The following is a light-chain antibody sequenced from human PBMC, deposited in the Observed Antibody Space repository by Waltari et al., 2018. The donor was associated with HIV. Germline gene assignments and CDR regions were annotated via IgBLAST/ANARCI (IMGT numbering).Light chain of an antibody. CDR2: WAS. CDR3: QQHDVSPYT. J-gene: IGKJ2*01. CDR1: QSLYNSNNKDS. Sequence: DIVMTQSPDSLDVSLGERATINCRSSQSLYNSNNKDSLAWYQQKPEQPPKLLIYWASTRNSGVPDRCAGGGSGTDFTLSISSLQAEDVAVYYCQQHDVSPYTFGQGTKV. V-gene: IGKV4-1*01.